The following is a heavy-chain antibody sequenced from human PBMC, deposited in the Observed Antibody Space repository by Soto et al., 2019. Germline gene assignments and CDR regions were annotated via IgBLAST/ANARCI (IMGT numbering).Heavy chain of an antibody. CDR3: ARHWATDVVSSCIY. Sequence: GSLRLSCEASGFTFSRYSMSWVRQAPGQGLEWVANINKNGGEKYYVDSVKGRFTMSRACAKNSMYLQTNSLRPEATDVSYSARHWATDVVSSCIYWGQAT. V-gene: IGHV3-7*03. CDR2: INKNGGEK. J-gene: IGHJ4*02. CDR1: GFTFSRYS. D-gene: IGHD1-26*01.